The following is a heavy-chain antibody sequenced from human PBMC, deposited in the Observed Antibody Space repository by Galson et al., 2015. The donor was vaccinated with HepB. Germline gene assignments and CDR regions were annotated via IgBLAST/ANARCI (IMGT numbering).Heavy chain of an antibody. J-gene: IGHJ5*02. D-gene: IGHD1-26*01. CDR3: AKSSGAFDP. Sequence: ETLSLTCPVSGGPIEGYYWSWIRQPPGKGLEWIGYTYSDGSTNYNPSLKGRVTISVDTSKNQFSLKMTSLITADTAIYYCAKSSGAFDPWGQGTLVTVSS. V-gene: IGHV4-59*01. CDR1: GGPIEGYY. CDR2: TYSDGST.